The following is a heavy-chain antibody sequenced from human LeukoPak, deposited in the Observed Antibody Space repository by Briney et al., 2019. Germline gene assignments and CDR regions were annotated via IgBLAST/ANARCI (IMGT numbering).Heavy chain of an antibody. CDR3: ARELDYDGPNGVDY. V-gene: IGHV3-21*01. J-gene: IGHJ4*02. D-gene: IGHD3/OR15-3a*01. Sequence: GRSLRLSRAASGFTFSSDSMNWVRQAPGEGLEWVSSISSSSSYINYADSVKGRFTISRDNAKNSLYLQMNSLRAEDTAVYYCARELDYDGPNGVDYWGQGTLVTVSS. CDR2: ISSSSSYI. CDR1: GFTFSSDS.